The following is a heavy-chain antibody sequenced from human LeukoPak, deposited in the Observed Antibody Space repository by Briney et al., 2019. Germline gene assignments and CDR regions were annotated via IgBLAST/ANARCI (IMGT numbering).Heavy chain of an antibody. V-gene: IGHV4-31*03. J-gene: IGHJ5*02. CDR1: GGSIRSGDYY. CDR2: IYYSGST. D-gene: IGHD5-18*01. CDR3: ARVDTALVTGGYWFDP. Sequence: SQTLSLTCTVSGGSIRSGDYYWSWIRQHPGKGLEWIGYIYYSGSTYYNPSLKSRVIISVDTSKNQFSLKLSSVTAADTAVYYCARVDTALVTGGYWFDPWGQETLVTVSS.